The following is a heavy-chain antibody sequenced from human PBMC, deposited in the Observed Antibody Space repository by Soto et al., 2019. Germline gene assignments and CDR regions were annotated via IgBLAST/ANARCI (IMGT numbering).Heavy chain of an antibody. V-gene: IGHV1-18*01. CDR2: ISAYSGKT. D-gene: IGHD3-16*01. Sequence: QVQLVQSGAEVRKPGASVKVSCKTSGYTFTHYGISWVRQAPGQGLEWVGWISAYSGKTHYAQKVQGKVTMTTDTSKSPAYLEVRSLRSDDTAVYFCARDPYLGDHQYWGQGTLVTVSS. CDR3: ARDPYLGDHQY. CDR1: GYTFTHYG. J-gene: IGHJ4*02.